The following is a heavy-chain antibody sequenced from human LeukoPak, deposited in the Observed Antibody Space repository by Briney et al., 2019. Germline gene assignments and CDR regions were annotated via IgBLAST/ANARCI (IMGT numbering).Heavy chain of an antibody. Sequence: GASVKVSCKASGYTFTSYDINWVRQATGQGLEWMGWMNPNSGNTGHAQKFQGRVTMTRNTSISTAYMELSSLRSEDTAVYYCARGVVSTGDFDFDYWGQGTLVTVSS. J-gene: IGHJ4*02. D-gene: IGHD4-17*01. V-gene: IGHV1-8*01. CDR3: ARGVVSTGDFDFDY. CDR2: MNPNSGNT. CDR1: GYTFTSYD.